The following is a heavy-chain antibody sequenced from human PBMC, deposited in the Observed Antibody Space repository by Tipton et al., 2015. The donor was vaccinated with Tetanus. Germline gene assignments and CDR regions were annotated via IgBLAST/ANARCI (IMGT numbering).Heavy chain of an antibody. D-gene: IGHD1-26*01. Sequence: TLSLTCTVSGGSLSTFYWNWIRQPAGKGLEWIGRIYSSGSTNYNPSLKSRVTMSIDTSKNHFSLELTSVTAADTAVYYCARDFRERSGTYFSYYYTMDVWGQVTTVTVSS. J-gene: IGHJ6*02. CDR1: GGSLSTFY. CDR2: IYSSGST. CDR3: ARDFRERSGTYFSYYYTMDV. V-gene: IGHV4-4*07.